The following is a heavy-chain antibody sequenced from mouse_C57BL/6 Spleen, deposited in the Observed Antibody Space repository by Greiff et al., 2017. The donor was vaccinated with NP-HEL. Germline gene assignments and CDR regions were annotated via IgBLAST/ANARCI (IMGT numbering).Heavy chain of an antibody. CDR1: GFSLTSYA. J-gene: IGHJ3*01. CDR3: AREAEFYDGYYGRFAY. CDR2: IWTGGGT. V-gene: IGHV2-9-1*01. Sequence: QVQLQESGPGLVAPSQSLSITCTVSGFSLTSYAISWVRQPPGKGLEWLGVIWTGGGTNYNSALKSRLSISKDNSKSKVFLKMNSLQTDDTARYYCAREAEFYDGYYGRFAYWGQGTLVTVSA. D-gene: IGHD2-3*01.